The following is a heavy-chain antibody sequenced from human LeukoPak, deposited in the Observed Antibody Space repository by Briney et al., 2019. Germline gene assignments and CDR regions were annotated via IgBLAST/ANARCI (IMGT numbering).Heavy chain of an antibody. D-gene: IGHD3-22*01. V-gene: IGHV3-21*01. Sequence: PGGSLRLSCAASGFTFSSYSMNWVRQAPGKGPEWVSSISSSSSYIYYADSVKGRFTISRDNAKNSLYLQMNSLRAEDTAVYYCATYYYDTRRYFDYWGQGTLVTVSS. CDR2: ISSSSSYI. CDR1: GFTFSSYS. CDR3: ATYYYDTRRYFDY. J-gene: IGHJ4*02.